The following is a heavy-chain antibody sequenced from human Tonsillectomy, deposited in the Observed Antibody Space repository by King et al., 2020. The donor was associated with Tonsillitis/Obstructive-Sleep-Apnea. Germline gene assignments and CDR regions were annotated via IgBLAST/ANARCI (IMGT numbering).Heavy chain of an antibody. Sequence: VQLVESGAEVKKPGESLKISCKGSGYSFSNYWIGWVRQMPGKALEWMGIIYPSDSDTTYSPSFQGQVTISVDKSSSTAYLKWGSLKASDTAMYYCARQGIYGGNPDYWGQGTLVTVSS. CDR1: GYSFSNYW. V-gene: IGHV5-51*01. D-gene: IGHD4-23*01. CDR3: ARQGIYGGNPDY. CDR2: IYPSDSDT. J-gene: IGHJ4*02.